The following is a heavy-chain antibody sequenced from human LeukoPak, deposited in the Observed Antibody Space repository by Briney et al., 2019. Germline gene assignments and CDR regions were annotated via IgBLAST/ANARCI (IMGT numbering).Heavy chain of an antibody. CDR2: IYYSGST. V-gene: IGHV4-59*01. D-gene: IGHD3-9*01. Sequence: SETLSLTCTVSGGSISSYYWSWIRQPPGKGLEWIGYIYYSGSTNYNPSLKSRVTISVDTSKNQFSLKLSSVTAADTAAYYCARGIQYYDILTGYNNWFDPWGQGTLVTVSS. CDR1: GGSISSYY. J-gene: IGHJ5*02. CDR3: ARGIQYYDILTGYNNWFDP.